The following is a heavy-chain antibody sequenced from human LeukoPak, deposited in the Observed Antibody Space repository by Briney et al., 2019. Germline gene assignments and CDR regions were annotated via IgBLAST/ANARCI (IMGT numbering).Heavy chain of an antibody. V-gene: IGHV3-30*01. CDR3: ARGASGFFDY. Sequence: PGGSLRLSCVASGFTFSTYGVHWVRQAPGKGLEWVAVISDDGSKKYYADSVKGRFTISRDNSKNTLCLQMNSLRAEDTAVYYCARGASGFFDYWGQGTLVTVSS. CDR2: ISDDGSKK. D-gene: IGHD3-3*01. CDR1: GFTFSTYG. J-gene: IGHJ4*02.